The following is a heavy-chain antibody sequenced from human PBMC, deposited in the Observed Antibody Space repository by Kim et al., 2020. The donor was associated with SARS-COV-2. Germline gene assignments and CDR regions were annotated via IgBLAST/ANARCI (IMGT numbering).Heavy chain of an antibody. CDR3: ARWVGSGSYYSN. D-gene: IGHD3-10*01. J-gene: IGHJ4*02. V-gene: IGHV1-2*02. Sequence: NYQQKFQGRVTMTRDTSISTAYMGLSRLVSDDTAVYYCARWVGSGSYYSNWGQGTLVTVSS.